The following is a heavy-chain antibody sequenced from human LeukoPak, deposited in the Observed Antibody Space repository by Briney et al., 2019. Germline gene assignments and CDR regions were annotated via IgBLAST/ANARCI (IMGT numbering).Heavy chain of an antibody. D-gene: IGHD2-15*01. CDR3: ARKTSGVAAYDY. CDR1: GGSISSYY. V-gene: IGHV4-59*01. Sequence: PSETLSLTCTVSGGSISSYYWSWIRQPPGKGLERIGYIYYSGSTNYNPSLKSRVTISVDTSKNQFSLKLSSVTAADTAVYYCARKTSGVAAYDYWGQGTLVTVSS. CDR2: IYYSGST. J-gene: IGHJ4*02.